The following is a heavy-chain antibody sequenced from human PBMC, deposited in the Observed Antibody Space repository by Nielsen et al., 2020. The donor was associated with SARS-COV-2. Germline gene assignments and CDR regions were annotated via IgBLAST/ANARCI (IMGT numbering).Heavy chain of an antibody. CDR1: GYSFPTYW. J-gene: IGHJ6*03. D-gene: IGHD6-6*01. V-gene: IGHV5-51*01. CDR3: ARHTRSSSSFNYYYYMDV. CDR2: IYPGDSDT. Sequence: GGSLRLSCKGSGYSFPTYWIGWVRQMPGKGLEWMGIIYPGDSDTRYSPSFQGQVTISADKSISTAYLQWSSLKASDTAKYYCARHTRSSSSFNYYYYMDVWGKGTTVTVSS.